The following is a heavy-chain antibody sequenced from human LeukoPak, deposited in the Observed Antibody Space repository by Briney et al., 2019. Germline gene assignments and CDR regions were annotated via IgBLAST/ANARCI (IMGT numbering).Heavy chain of an antibody. J-gene: IGHJ4*02. D-gene: IGHD6-19*01. CDR2: IKQGGSET. Sequence: GGSLRLSCAASGFTFSSNWMNWVRQAPGKGLEWVANIKQGGSETYYVDSVKGRFTISRDNAKNSLYLQMNSLRAEDTAVYYCARDGGIAVAGTFDYWGQGTLVIVSS. CDR1: GFTFSSNW. CDR3: ARDGGIAVAGTFDY. V-gene: IGHV3-7*01.